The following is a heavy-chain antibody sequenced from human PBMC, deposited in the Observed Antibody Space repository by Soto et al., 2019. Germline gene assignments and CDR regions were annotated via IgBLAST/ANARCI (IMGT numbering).Heavy chain of an antibody. V-gene: IGHV3-23*01. Sequence: DVQLLESGGGLVQPEGSLRLSCAASGFTFSSYAMGWVRQGPGKGLEWVAVVSIGGSTHYADSVRGRFTISRDNSKNTLSLKMNSLTAEDTAVYFCAKRRGAGGQFDYWGQGALVTVSS. CDR1: GFTFSSYA. D-gene: IGHD2-15*01. CDR3: AKRRGAGGQFDY. J-gene: IGHJ4*02. CDR2: VSIGGST.